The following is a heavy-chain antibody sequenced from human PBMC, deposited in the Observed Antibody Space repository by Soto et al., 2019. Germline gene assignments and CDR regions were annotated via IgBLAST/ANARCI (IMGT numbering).Heavy chain of an antibody. V-gene: IGHV3-23*01. CDR3: AKDPKYSSSSGGCFDP. CDR2: ISGSGGST. D-gene: IGHD6-6*01. J-gene: IGHJ5*02. CDR1: GFTFSSYA. Sequence: EVQLLESGGGLVQPGGSLRLSCAASGFTFSSYAMSWVRQAPGKGLEWVSAISGSGGSTYYADSVKGRFTISRDNSKNTLYLQMNSLRAEDTAVYYCAKDPKYSSSSGGCFDPWGQGTLVTVSS.